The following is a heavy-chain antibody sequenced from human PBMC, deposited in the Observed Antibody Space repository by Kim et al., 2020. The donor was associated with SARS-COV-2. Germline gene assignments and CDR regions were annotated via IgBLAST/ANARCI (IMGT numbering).Heavy chain of an antibody. V-gene: IGHV4-34*04. D-gene: IGHD7-27*01. Sequence: NPSLKSRATISGDTSKNQFSLKLRSVTAADTAVYYCAGSTSGRADFDYWGQGTLVTVSS. J-gene: IGHJ4*02. CDR3: AGSTSGRADFDY.